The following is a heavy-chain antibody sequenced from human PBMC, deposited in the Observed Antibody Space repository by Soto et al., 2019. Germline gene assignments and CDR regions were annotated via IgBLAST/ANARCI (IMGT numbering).Heavy chain of an antibody. V-gene: IGHV1-69*13. CDR3: ARVPLTYYDILTGYPANSYCYGMDV. J-gene: IGHJ6*02. D-gene: IGHD3-9*01. CDR1: GGTFSSYA. Sequence: SVKVSCKASGGTFSSYAISWVRQAPGQGLEWKGGIIPIFGTANYAQKFQGRVTITADESTSTAYMELSSLRSEDTAVYYCARVPLTYYDILTGYPANSYCYGMDVWGQGTTVTVSS. CDR2: IIPIFGTA.